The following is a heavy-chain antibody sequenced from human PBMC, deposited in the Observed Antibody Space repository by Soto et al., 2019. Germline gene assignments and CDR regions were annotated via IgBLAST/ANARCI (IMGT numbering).Heavy chain of an antibody. Sequence: SETLSLTCTVSGGSISSGDYYWVCIRQPPGNGLEWIGYIYYSGSTYYNPSLKSRVTISVDTSKNQFSLKLSSVTAADTAVYYCARGGIAARRYYYYYGMDVWGQGTTVTVSS. J-gene: IGHJ6*02. V-gene: IGHV4-30-4*01. CDR2: IYYSGST. CDR1: GGSISSGDYY. CDR3: ARGGIAARRYYYYYGMDV. D-gene: IGHD6-6*01.